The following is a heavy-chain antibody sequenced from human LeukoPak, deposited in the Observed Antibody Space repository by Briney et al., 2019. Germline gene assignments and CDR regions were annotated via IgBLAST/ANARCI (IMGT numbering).Heavy chain of an antibody. V-gene: IGHV4-38-2*02. D-gene: IGHD2-2*02. CDR2: IYHSGSA. J-gene: IGHJ4*02. CDR3: VRYCSSTTCYTRAVDY. CDR1: GYSITSGYN. Sequence: SETLSLTCTVSGYSITSGYNWAWIRQPPGKVLERIGSIYHSGSAYYNPSLKSRVTISVDTSKNQFSLKLSSGTAADTAVYYCVRYCSSTTCYTRAVDYWGQGTLVTVSS.